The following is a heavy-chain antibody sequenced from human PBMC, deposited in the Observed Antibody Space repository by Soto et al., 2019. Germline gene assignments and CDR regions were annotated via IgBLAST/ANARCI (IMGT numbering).Heavy chain of an antibody. J-gene: IGHJ4*02. CDR1: GFTFSGHW. D-gene: IGHD6-13*01. Sequence: GGSLRLSCVASGFTFSGHWMHWVRQSPGKGLVWVSRISTDGSSASYADSVKGRFTISRDNAKNTLYVQMNSLTAEDTAVYYCTREYTSSRYFDYWGQGTLVTVSS. CDR3: TREYTSSRYFDY. CDR2: ISTDGSSA. V-gene: IGHV3-74*01.